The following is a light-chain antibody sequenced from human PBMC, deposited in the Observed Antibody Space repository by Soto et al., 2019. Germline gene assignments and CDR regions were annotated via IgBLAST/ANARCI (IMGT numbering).Light chain of an antibody. CDR3: QQSYSTPIT. CDR1: QSVSSY. V-gene: IGKV1-39*01. J-gene: IGKJ5*01. Sequence: DIQMTHSPSSLSASVGDRVTITCRASQSVSSYLYWYQQKPGKAPKLLIYAASSLQSGVPSRFSGSGSGTDFTLTISSLQPEDFATYYCQQSYSTPITVGQGTRLEIK. CDR2: AAS.